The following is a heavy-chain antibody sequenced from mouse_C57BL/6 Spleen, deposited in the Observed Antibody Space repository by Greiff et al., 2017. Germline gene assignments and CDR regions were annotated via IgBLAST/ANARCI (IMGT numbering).Heavy chain of an antibody. J-gene: IGHJ3*01. CDR2: IYPGSGNT. CDR1: GYTFPDYY. V-gene: IGHV1-84*01. CDR3: ARVEAWFAY. Sequence: QVQLQQSGPELVKPGASVKISCKASGYTFPDYYINWVKQRPGQGLEWLGWIYPGSGNTKYNEKFKGKATLTLATSSSTASMQPSSLTSEVSAVYFCARVEAWFAYWGQENLVTVSA.